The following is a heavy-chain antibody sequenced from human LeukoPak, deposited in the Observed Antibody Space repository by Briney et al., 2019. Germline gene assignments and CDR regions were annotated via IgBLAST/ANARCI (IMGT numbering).Heavy chain of an antibody. V-gene: IGHV4-39*01. J-gene: IGHJ4*02. CDR2: IYYSGST. D-gene: IGHD6-19*01. Sequence: SETLSLTCTVSGGSISSSSYYWGWIRQPPGKGLEWIGSIYYSGSTYYNPSLKSRVTISVDTSKNQFSLKLSSVTAADTAVYYCAGNEDRIAVAGMAYWGQGTLVTVSS. CDR3: AGNEDRIAVAGMAY. CDR1: GGSISSSSYY.